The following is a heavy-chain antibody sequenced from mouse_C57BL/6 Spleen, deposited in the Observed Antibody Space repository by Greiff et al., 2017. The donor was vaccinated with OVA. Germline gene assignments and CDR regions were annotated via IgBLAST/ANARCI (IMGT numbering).Heavy chain of an antibody. V-gene: IGHV6-3*01. J-gene: IGHJ2*01. D-gene: IGHD2-4*01. CDR2: IRLKSVNYAT. Sequence: EVKVEESGGGLVQPGGSMKLSCVASGFTFSNYWMNWVRQSPEKGLEWVAQIRLKSVNYATHYAESVKGSFTISRDDSKSSVYLQMNNLRAEDTGIYYCTGDDSTFDYWGQGTTLTVSS. CDR3: TGDDSTFDY. CDR1: GFTFSNYW.